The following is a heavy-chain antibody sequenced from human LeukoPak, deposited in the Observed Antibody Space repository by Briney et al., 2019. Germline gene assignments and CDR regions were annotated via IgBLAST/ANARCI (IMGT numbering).Heavy chain of an antibody. CDR2: IWYDGSNK. CDR3: ARDLTQLALFDY. CDR1: GFTFSNYG. J-gene: IGHJ4*02. V-gene: IGHV3-33*01. Sequence: GRSLRLSCAASGFTFSNYGMHWVRQAPGKGLEWVAVIWYDGSNKYYADSVKGRLTLSRDNSKNTLFLQMNSLRPEDTAVYFCARDLTQLALFDYWGQGTLVTVSS. D-gene: IGHD6-13*01.